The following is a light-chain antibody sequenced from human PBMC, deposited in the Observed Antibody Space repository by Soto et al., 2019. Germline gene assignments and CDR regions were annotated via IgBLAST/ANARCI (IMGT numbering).Light chain of an antibody. CDR1: QSVGGS. CDR3: QHRSEWPVS. CDR2: EAS. Sequence: EIVLTQSPATLSLSRGEESTLXXRDSQSVGGSLAWYQQKPGQAPRXLISEASTRATGIPARFSGSGSGTDFTLTISTLEPEDFAVYYCQHRSEWPVSFGQGTRLEIK. V-gene: IGKV3-11*01. J-gene: IGKJ5*01.